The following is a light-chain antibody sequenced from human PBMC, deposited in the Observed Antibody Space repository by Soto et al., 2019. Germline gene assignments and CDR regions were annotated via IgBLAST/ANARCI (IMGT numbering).Light chain of an antibody. CDR1: RSISTW. Sequence: DIQMTQSPSTLSASVGDRVTINCRASRSISTWLAWYQHRPGKAPKLLIYQASSLEDGVPSRFSGSGSGTEFTLTISSLQPDDFATYYFQQYISDSRTFGQGTKVESK. CDR3: QQYISDSRT. CDR2: QAS. J-gene: IGKJ2*02. V-gene: IGKV1-5*03.